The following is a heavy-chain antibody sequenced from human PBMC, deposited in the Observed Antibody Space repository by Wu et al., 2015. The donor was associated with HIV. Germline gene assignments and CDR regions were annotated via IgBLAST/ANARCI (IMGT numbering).Heavy chain of an antibody. D-gene: IGHD2/OR15-2a*01. CDR3: ARDTGKLEYSLSPPSYYMDV. V-gene: IGHV1-2*02. CDR1: GYTFTGYY. J-gene: IGHJ6*03. Sequence: QVQLVRSGAEVRKPGASVRVSCKTSGYTFTGYYIHWVRQAPGQGLEWMGWINPDTGATKYSQKSQGRVSMTRDTSISTAYMELNRLMSDGTAFYYCARDTGKLEYSLSPPSYYMDVWDKGTTVTVSS. CDR2: INPDTGAT.